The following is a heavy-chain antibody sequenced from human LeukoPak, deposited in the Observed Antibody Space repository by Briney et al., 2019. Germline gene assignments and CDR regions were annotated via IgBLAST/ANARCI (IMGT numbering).Heavy chain of an antibody. Sequence: GGSLRLSCAASGFTFSSYAMSRVRQAPGKGLEWVSAISGSGGSTYYADSVKGRFTVSRDNSNSTLYLQMNSLRAEDTAVYYCAKSPFILKLRSGELWLYPMDVWGQGTTVTVSS. D-gene: IGHD3-16*01. CDR2: ISGSGGST. J-gene: IGHJ6*02. CDR3: AKSPFILKLRSGELWLYPMDV. V-gene: IGHV3-23*01. CDR1: GFTFSSYA.